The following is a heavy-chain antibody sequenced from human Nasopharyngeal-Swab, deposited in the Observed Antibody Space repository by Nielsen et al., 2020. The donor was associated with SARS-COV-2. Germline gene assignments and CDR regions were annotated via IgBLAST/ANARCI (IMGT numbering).Heavy chain of an antibody. CDR2: IYYSGST. CDR3: ARRPVAARGAFDI. D-gene: IGHD6-6*01. J-gene: IGHJ3*02. V-gene: IGHV4-39*07. CDR1: GFTFSTYS. Sequence: ESLKISCAASGFTFSTYSMNWIRQPPGKGLEWIGSIYYSGSTYYNPSLKSRVTISVDTSKNQFSLKLSSVTAADTAVYYCARRPVAARGAFDIWGQGTMVTVSS.